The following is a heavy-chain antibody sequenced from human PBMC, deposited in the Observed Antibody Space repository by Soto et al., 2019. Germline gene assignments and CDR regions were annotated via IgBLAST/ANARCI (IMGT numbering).Heavy chain of an antibody. CDR3: ARGSGYALAPDY. CDR2: INAGNGNT. CDR1: GYTFTNYA. V-gene: IGHV1-3*01. Sequence: QVQLVQSGAEVKKPGASVKVSCKASGYTFTNYAMHWVRQAPGQRLEWMGWINAGNGNTKYPQKFQGRVTITRDTSASTAYMELSSLSSEDTAVYYCARGSGYALAPDYWGQGTLVTVSS. J-gene: IGHJ4*02. D-gene: IGHD5-12*01.